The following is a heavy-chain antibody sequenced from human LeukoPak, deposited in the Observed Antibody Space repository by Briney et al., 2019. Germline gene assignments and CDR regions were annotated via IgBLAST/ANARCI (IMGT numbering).Heavy chain of an antibody. CDR3: ARYDLSPSKHLDY. D-gene: IGHD3-3*01. CDR2: IYYSGST. Sequence: SETLSLTCTVSGGSISGYYWSWIRQPPGKGLKWIGWIYYSGSTQYNPSLKSRVTISVDKSNNQFSLNLSSVTAADTAVYYCARYDLSPSKHLDYWGQGTLVTVSS. V-gene: IGHV4-59*08. J-gene: IGHJ4*02. CDR1: GGSISGYY.